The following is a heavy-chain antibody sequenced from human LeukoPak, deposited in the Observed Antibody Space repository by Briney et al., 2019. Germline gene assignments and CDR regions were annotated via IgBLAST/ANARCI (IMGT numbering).Heavy chain of an antibody. CDR1: GFTFSTYA. V-gene: IGHV3-23*01. D-gene: IGHD2-21*01. J-gene: IGHJ4*02. CDR3: AKEDLGVSIYYFDS. CDR2: IGRSGGNT. Sequence: GESLRLSCAASGFTFSTYAMTWVRQAPGKGLEWVSAIGRSGGNTYYADSVKGRFTISRDNSKNMLYLQMNSLRAEDTALYYCAKEDLGVSIYYFDSWGQGTLVTVSS.